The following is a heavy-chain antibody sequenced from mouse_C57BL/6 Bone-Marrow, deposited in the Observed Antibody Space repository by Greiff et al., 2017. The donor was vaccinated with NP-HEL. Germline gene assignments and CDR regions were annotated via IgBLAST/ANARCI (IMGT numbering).Heavy chain of an antibody. Sequence: EVQLQQSGPVLVKPGASVKMSCKASGYTFTDYYMNWVKQSHGKSLEWIGVINPYNGGTSYNQKFKGKATLTVDKSSSTAYMELNSLTSEDSAVYYCARLRPWFAYWGQGTLVTVSA. J-gene: IGHJ3*01. V-gene: IGHV1-19*01. D-gene: IGHD2-12*01. CDR1: GYTFTDYY. CDR3: ARLRPWFAY. CDR2: INPYNGGT.